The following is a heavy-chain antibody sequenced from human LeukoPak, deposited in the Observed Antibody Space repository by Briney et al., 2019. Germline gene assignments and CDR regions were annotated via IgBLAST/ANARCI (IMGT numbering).Heavy chain of an antibody. D-gene: IGHD2-2*01. CDR2: ISGGGRST. Sequence: GGSLRLSCAASGFTFSTCAMSWVRQAPGKGLEWVSTISGGGRSTDYADSVKGHFTISRDNSKNTLYLQMNSLRAEDTAVYYCAKGSSSSRPYYFDYWGQGTLVTVSS. J-gene: IGHJ4*02. V-gene: IGHV3-23*01. CDR1: GFTFSTCA. CDR3: AKGSSSSRPYYFDY.